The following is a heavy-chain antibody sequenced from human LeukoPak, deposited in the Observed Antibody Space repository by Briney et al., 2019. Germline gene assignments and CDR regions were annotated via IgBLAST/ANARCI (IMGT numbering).Heavy chain of an antibody. CDR2: IYYSGST. CDR3: ARVEAAGSFPVVY. V-gene: IGHV4-59*01. J-gene: IGHJ4*02. CDR1: GGSISSYY. D-gene: IGHD6-13*01. Sequence: SETLSLTCTVSGGSISSYYWSWLRQPPGKGLEWIGYIYYSGSTNYNPSLKSRVTISVDTSKNQFSLKLSSVTAADTAVYYCARVEAAGSFPVVYWGQGTLVTVSS.